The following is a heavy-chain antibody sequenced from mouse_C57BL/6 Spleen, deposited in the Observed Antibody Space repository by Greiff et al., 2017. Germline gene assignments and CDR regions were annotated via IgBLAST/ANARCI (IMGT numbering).Heavy chain of an antibody. D-gene: IGHD4-1*01. CDR1: GFNIKDDY. CDR2: IDPENGDT. CDR3: LGRRFAY. V-gene: IGHV14-4*01. Sequence: EVQLQESGAELVRPGASVKLSCTASGFNIKDDYMHWVKQRPEQGLEWIGWIDPENGDTEHASKFQGKATITADTSSNTAYLQLSSLTSEDTAVYYCLGRRFAYWGQGTLVTVSA. J-gene: IGHJ3*01.